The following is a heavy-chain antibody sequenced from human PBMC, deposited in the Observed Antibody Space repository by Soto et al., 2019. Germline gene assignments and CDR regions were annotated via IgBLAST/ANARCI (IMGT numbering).Heavy chain of an antibody. V-gene: IGHV4-61*01. CDR2: IYYSGST. D-gene: IGHD6-13*01. CDR1: GGSVSSGSYY. J-gene: IGHJ6*02. Sequence: SETLSLTCTVSGGSVSSGSYYWSWIRQPPGKGLEWIGYIYYSGSTNYNPSLKSRVTISVDTSKNQFSLKLSSVTAADTAVYYCARVEGAAAGTFGYYYYYGMDVWGQGTTVTVSS. CDR3: ARVEGAAAGTFGYYYYYGMDV.